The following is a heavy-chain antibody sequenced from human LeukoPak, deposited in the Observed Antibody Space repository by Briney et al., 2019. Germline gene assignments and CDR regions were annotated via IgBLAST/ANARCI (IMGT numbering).Heavy chain of an antibody. J-gene: IGHJ5*02. CDR1: GYTFTSYD. V-gene: IGHV1-8*01. Sequence: ASVKVSCKASGYTFTSYDINWVRQATGQGLEWMGWMNPNSGNTGYAQRFQGRVTITSNTSISTAYMELGSLRSEDTAVYYCARGGASAAARRFDPWGQGTLVTVSS. D-gene: IGHD6-13*01. CDR3: ARGGASAAARRFDP. CDR2: MNPNSGNT.